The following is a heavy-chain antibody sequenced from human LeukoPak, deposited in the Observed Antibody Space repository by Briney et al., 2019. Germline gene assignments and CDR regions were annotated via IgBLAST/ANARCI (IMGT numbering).Heavy chain of an antibody. CDR3: ARDLEVPGGNRLFDY. CDR1: GFTFSSYS. V-gene: IGHV3-48*02. D-gene: IGHD4-23*01. J-gene: IGHJ4*02. CDR2: ITYTSGTL. Sequence: PGGSLRLSCAASGFTFSSYSMNWVRRAPGKGLEWISYITYTSGTLYYAASVKGRFTISRDNAKNSLYLQMSSLRDEDTAVYYCARDLEVPGGNRLFDYWGQGTLVTVSS.